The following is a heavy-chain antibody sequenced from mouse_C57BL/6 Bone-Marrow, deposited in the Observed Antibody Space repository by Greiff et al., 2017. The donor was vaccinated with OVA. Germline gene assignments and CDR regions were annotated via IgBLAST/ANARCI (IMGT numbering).Heavy chain of an antibody. V-gene: IGHV1-43*01. CDR3: ARGKDYYCSSLDY. CDR2: INPSTGGT. D-gene: IGHD1-1*01. Sequence: VQLQQSGPELVKPGASVKISCKASGYSFTGYYMHWVKQSSEKSLEWIGEINPSTGGTSYNQKFKGKSTLTVDKSSSTAYMQLKSLTSEDSAVYYCARGKDYYCSSLDYWGQGTTLTVSS. J-gene: IGHJ2*01. CDR1: GYSFTGYY.